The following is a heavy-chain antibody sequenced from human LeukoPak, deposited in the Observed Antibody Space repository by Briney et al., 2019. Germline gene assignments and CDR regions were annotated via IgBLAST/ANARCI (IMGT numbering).Heavy chain of an antibody. CDR1: GYTFTSYD. CDR2: MNPNSGNT. V-gene: IGHV1-8*01. D-gene: IGHD3-10*01. CDR3: ARGPPSPPVWFGLVFNWFDP. J-gene: IGHJ5*02. Sequence: ASVKVSCKASGYTFTSYDINWVRQATGQGLEWMGWMNPNSGNTGYAQKFQGRVTMTRNTSISTAYMELSSLRSEDTAVYYCARGPPSPPVWFGLVFNWFDPWGQGTLVTVSS.